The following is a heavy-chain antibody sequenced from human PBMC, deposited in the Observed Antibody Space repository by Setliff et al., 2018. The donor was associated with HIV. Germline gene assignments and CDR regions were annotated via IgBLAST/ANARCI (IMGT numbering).Heavy chain of an antibody. CDR1: GGSISSYY. V-gene: IGHV4-59*12. Sequence: SETLSLTCTVSGGSISSYYWSWIRQPPGKGLEWIGRIYYSGSTYYNPSLKSRVTISVDTSKNQFSLKLSSVTASDTAVYYCAREDYYYYGMDVWGQGTTVTVSS. CDR2: IYYSGST. CDR3: AREDYYYYGMDV. J-gene: IGHJ6*02.